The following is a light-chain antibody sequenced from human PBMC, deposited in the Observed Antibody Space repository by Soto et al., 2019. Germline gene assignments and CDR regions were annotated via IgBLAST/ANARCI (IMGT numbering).Light chain of an antibody. V-gene: IGKV1-5*03. CDR1: QSIGEW. CDR3: QNYKSYSEA. CDR2: KAS. Sequence: DIQMTQSPSSLSASVVARVTISCRASQSIGEWLAWYQQKPGXAPKLLSYKASTLKSGVPSRFSGSGSGTEFTLTISSLQPDDFATDYCQNYKSYSEAFGQGTKVDI. J-gene: IGKJ1*01.